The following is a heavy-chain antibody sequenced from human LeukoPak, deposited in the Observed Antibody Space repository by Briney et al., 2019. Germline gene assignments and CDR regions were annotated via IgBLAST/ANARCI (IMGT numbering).Heavy chain of an antibody. CDR2: IYYSGST. J-gene: IGHJ3*02. Sequence: PSETLSLTCTVSGGSISSYYWSWIRQPPEKGLEWIGYIYYSGSTNYNPSLKSRITISIDTSKNQFSLKLSSVTAADTAVYYCARHSERWLGAFDIWGQGTMVTVSS. V-gene: IGHV4-59*08. D-gene: IGHD6-19*01. CDR1: GGSISSYY. CDR3: ARHSERWLGAFDI.